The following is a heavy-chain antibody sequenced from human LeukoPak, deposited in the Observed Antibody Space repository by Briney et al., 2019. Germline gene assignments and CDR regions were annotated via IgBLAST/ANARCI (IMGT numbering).Heavy chain of an antibody. V-gene: IGHV3-23*01. CDR2: ISGSGGST. CDR1: GFTFSSYV. J-gene: IGHJ4*02. D-gene: IGHD3-22*01. CDR3: AKSPLVVITNFDY. Sequence: GGSLRLSCAASGFTFSSYVMSWVRQAPGKGLEWVSTISGSGGSTYYADSVKGRFTISRDNSRITLYLQMNSLRAEDTAVCYCAKSPLVVITNFDYWGQGTLVTVSS.